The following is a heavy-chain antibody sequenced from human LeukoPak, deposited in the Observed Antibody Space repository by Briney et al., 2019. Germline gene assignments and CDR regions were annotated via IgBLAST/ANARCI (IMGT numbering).Heavy chain of an antibody. CDR2: VSDNGGTT. CDR3: AKDLTITMVRGVPDLR. V-gene: IGHV3-23*01. D-gene: IGHD3-10*01. J-gene: IGHJ4*02. Sequence: GGSLRLSCAASGFTFSSYAMTWVRQAPGKGLEWVSTVSDNGGTTFYADSVKGRFTISRDNSKNTMYLQMNSLRAEDTAIYYCAKDLTITMVRGVPDLRWGQGTLVTVSS. CDR1: GFTFSSYA.